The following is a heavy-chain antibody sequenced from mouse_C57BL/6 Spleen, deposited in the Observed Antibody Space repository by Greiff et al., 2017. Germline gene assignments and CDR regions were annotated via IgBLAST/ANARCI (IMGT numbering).Heavy chain of an antibody. J-gene: IGHJ2*01. CDR3: ARGGNWDRYYFDD. Sequence: QVQLQQPGAELVKPGASVKISCKASGYAFSSYWMNWVKQRPGKGLEWIGQIYPGDGDTNYNGKFKGKATLTVDTSSSTAYMQLSSLTSEGSAVYFCARGGNWDRYYFDDWGQGTTLTVSS. CDR2: IYPGDGDT. CDR1: GYAFSSYW. D-gene: IGHD4-1*01. V-gene: IGHV1-80*01.